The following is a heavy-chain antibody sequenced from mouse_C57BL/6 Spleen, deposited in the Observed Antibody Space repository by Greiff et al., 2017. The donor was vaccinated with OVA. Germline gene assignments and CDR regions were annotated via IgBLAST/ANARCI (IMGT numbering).Heavy chain of an antibody. CDR3: ARSEGSYYAMDY. CDR1: GYTFTSYW. J-gene: IGHJ4*01. CDR2: IHPNSGST. Sequence: QVQLQQPGAELVKPGASVKLSCKASGYTFTSYWMHWVKQRPGQGLEWIGMIHPNSGSTNYNEKFKSKATLTVDKSSSTAYMQLSSLTSEDSAVYDCARSEGSYYAMDYWGQGTSVTVSS. V-gene: IGHV1-64*01. D-gene: IGHD3-1*01.